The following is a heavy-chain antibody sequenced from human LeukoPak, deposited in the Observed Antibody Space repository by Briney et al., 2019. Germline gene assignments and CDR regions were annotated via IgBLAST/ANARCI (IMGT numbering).Heavy chain of an antibody. V-gene: IGHV4-59*01. CDR3: AKAGGYDFWSGYLDV. CDR2: IYYSGST. Sequence: SETLSLTCTVSGGSISSYYWSWIRQPPGKGLEWIGYIYYSGSTNYNPSLKSRVTISVDTSKNQFSLKLSSVTAADTAVYYCAKAGGYDFWSGYLDVWGQGNTVTVSS. D-gene: IGHD3-3*01. CDR1: GGSISSYY. J-gene: IGHJ6*02.